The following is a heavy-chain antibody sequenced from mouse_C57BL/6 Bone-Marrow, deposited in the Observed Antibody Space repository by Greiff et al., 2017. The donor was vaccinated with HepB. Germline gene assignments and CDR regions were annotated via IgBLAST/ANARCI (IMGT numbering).Heavy chain of an antibody. Sequence: DVKLVESGGGLVKPGGSLKLSCAASGFTFSSYAMSWVRQTPEKRLEWVATISDGGSYTYYPDNVKGRFTFSRDNAKNNLYLQMSHLKSEDTAMYYCARDAITTVVAPLFDYWGQGTTLTVSS. CDR3: ARDAITTVVAPLFDY. D-gene: IGHD1-1*01. CDR1: GFTFSSYA. V-gene: IGHV5-4*01. CDR2: ISDGGSYT. J-gene: IGHJ2*01.